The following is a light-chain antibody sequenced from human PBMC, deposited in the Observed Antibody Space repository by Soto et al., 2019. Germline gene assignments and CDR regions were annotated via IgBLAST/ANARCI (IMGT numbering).Light chain of an antibody. CDR1: QSISSW. J-gene: IGKJ1*01. Sequence: DIQMTQSPSTLSASVGDRVTITCRASQSISSWLAWYQQKPGKAPKLLIYKASSLESGGPSRFSGSGSGTEFTLPISSLQPDDFATDYCQPYNSYWTFGQGTKVEIK. CDR2: KAS. V-gene: IGKV1-5*03. CDR3: QPYNSYWT.